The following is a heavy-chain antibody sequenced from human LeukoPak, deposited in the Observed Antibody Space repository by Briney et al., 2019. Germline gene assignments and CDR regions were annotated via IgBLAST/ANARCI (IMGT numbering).Heavy chain of an antibody. V-gene: IGHV1-2*02. Sequence: ASVKVSCKASGYTFTGYYMRWVRQAPGQGLEWMGWINPNSGGTNYAQKFQGRVTMTRDTSISTAYMELSRLRSDDTAVYYCARDAWGGGRPSDYWGQGTLVTVSS. CDR2: INPNSGGT. D-gene: IGHD2-15*01. J-gene: IGHJ4*02. CDR1: GYTFTGYY. CDR3: ARDAWGGGRPSDY.